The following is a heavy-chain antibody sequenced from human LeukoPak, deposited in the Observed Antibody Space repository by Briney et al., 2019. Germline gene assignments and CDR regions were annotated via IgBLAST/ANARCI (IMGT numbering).Heavy chain of an antibody. V-gene: IGHV4-39*01. D-gene: IGHD5-24*01. CDR2: IYYSGST. J-gene: IGHJ3*02. CDR3: ARHVEMATIFFSSVAFDI. Sequence: SETLSLTCTVSGGSISSSSYYWGWIRQPPGKGLEWIGSIYYSGSTYYNPSLKSRVTISVDTSKNQFSLKLSSVTAADTAVYYCARHVEMATIFFSSVAFDIWGQGTMVTVSS. CDR1: GGSISSSSYY.